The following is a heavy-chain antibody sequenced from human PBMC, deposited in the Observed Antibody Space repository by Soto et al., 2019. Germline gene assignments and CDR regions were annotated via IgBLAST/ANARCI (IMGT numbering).Heavy chain of an antibody. Sequence: ASVKVSCKASGYTFNSYYMHWVRQAPGQGLEWMGIINPSGGSTSYAQKFQGRVTMTRDTSTSTVYMELSSLRSEDTAVYYCARASIAVAGGEGFDYWGQGTLVTVSS. CDR3: ARASIAVAGGEGFDY. V-gene: IGHV1-46*02. D-gene: IGHD6-19*01. CDR1: GYTFNSYY. J-gene: IGHJ4*02. CDR2: INPSGGST.